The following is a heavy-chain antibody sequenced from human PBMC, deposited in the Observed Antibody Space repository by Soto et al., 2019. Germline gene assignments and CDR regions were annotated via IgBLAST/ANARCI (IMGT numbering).Heavy chain of an antibody. CDR3: ARGPKQWLVR. D-gene: IGHD6-19*01. Sequence: SETLSLTCAVYGGSFSGYYWSWIRQPPGKGLEWIGEINHSGSTNYNPSLKSRVTISVDTSKNQFSLKLSSVTAADTAVHYCARGPKQWLVRWGQGTLVTVS. CDR2: INHSGST. V-gene: IGHV4-34*01. J-gene: IGHJ4*02. CDR1: GGSFSGYY.